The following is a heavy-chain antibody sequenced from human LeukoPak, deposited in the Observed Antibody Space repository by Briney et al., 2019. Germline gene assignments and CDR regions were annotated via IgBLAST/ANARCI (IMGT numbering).Heavy chain of an antibody. CDR3: ARRPSGYSSGPYYFGY. Sequence: SETLSLTCTVSGGSISGYYWNWIRQPPGKGLEWIGYIYYSGTTNYNPSLKSRVTISVDTSKNQFSLKLSSVTAADTAVYYCARRPSGYSSGPYYFGYWGQGTLVTVSS. J-gene: IGHJ4*02. V-gene: IGHV4-59*12. D-gene: IGHD6-19*01. CDR1: GGSISGYY. CDR2: IYYSGTT.